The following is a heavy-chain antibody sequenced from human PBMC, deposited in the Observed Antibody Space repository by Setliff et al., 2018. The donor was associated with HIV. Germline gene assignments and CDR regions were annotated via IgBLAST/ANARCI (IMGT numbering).Heavy chain of an antibody. CDR1: GFTFTNHA. V-gene: IGHV3-33*06. Sequence: PGGSLRLSCATSGFTFTNHAMHWVRQAPGKGLEWVAVIWFDGSRKYYGDSVKGRFTISRDTSNSTLYLQMNSLRAEDTAVYYCAKDGLAGYFESWGLGTLVTVSS. J-gene: IGHJ4*02. CDR2: IWFDGSRK. D-gene: IGHD1-1*01. CDR3: AKDGLAGYFES.